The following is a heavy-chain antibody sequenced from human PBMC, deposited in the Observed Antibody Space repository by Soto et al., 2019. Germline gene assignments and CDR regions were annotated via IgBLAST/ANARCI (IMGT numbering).Heavy chain of an antibody. D-gene: IGHD6-13*01. V-gene: IGHV4-59*08. J-gene: IGHJ3*02. CDR3: ARRYSSAFDI. CDR1: GGSISSYY. CDR2: IYYSGST. Sequence: SETLSLTCSVSGGSISSYYWSWIRQPPGKGLEWIGYIYYSGSTNYNPSLKSRVTISVDTSKNQFSLKLSSVTAADPAVYYCARRYSSAFDIWGQGTMGTVSS.